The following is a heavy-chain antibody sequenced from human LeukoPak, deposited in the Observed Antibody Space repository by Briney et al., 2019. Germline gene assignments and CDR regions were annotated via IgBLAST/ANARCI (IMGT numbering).Heavy chain of an antibody. Sequence: TSGTLSLTCTVSGGSISSGSYYWSWIRQPAGKGLEWIGRIYTSGSTNYNPSLKSRVTISVDTSKNQFSLKLSSVTAADTAVYYCARAVVVPAAMWGGAYYYMDVWGKGTTVTVSS. V-gene: IGHV4-61*02. CDR3: ARAVVVPAAMWGGAYYYMDV. CDR2: IYTSGST. CDR1: GGSISSGSYY. J-gene: IGHJ6*03. D-gene: IGHD2-2*01.